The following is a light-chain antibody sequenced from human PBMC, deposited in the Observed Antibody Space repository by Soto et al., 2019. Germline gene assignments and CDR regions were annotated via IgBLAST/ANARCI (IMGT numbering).Light chain of an antibody. V-gene: IGLV2-14*01. J-gene: IGLJ1*01. CDR1: SSDVGGYNY. Sequence: QSVLTQPASVSGSPGQSITISCTGTSSDVGGYNYVSWYQQHPGKAPKLMMYEVSNRPSGVSNRFFGSKSGNTASLTISGLQSEDEAEYYCNSYTSSSTFVFGTGTKLTVL. CDR2: EVS. CDR3: NSYTSSSTFV.